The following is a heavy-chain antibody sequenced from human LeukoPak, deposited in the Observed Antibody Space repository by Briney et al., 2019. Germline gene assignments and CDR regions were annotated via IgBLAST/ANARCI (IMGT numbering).Heavy chain of an antibody. CDR2: INGDGSST. Sequence: GRSLRLSCAASGFASSSYWMHWVRQAPGKGLVWVSRINGDGSSTTYADSVKGRFTISRDNAKNTLYLQMNSVRAEDTAVYFCARGLESGSYYTLGYWGQGTLVTVSS. V-gene: IGHV3-74*01. D-gene: IGHD1-26*01. CDR1: GFASSSYW. J-gene: IGHJ4*02. CDR3: ARGLESGSYYTLGY.